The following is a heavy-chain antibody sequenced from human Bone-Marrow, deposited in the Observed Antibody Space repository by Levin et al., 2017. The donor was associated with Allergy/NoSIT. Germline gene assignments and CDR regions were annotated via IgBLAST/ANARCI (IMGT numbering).Heavy chain of an antibody. J-gene: IGHJ6*02. CDR1: GFTFSSYD. D-gene: IGHD3-10*01. CDR3: ARAIMVRGVIGYYYYYGMDV. V-gene: IGHV3-13*01. Sequence: GESLKISCAASGFTFSSYDMHWVRQATGKGLEWVSAIGTAGDTYYPGSVKGRFTISRENAKNSLYLQMNSLRAGDTAVYYCARAIMVRGVIGYYYYYGMDVWGQGTTVTVSS. CDR2: IGTAGDT.